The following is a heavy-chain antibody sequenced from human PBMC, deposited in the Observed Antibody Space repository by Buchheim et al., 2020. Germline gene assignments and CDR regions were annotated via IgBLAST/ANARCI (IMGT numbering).Heavy chain of an antibody. D-gene: IGHD3-3*01. CDR2: IYYSGST. J-gene: IGHJ6*02. Sequence: QLQLQESGPGLAKPSETLSLTCTVSGGSISSSSYYWGWIRQPPGKGLEWIGSIYYSGSTYYNPSLKSRVTISVDTSKNQFSLQLCSVTAADTAVYYCARGRFLGGAYYGMDVWGQGTT. V-gene: IGHV4-39*07. CDR3: ARGRFLGGAYYGMDV. CDR1: GGSISSSSYY.